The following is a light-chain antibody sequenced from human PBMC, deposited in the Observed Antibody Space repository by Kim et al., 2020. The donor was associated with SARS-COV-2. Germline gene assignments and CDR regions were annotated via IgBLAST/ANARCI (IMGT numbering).Light chain of an antibody. Sequence: GADIVTTTCRPSQSVDDYLHWYQNKPGKDPKLLLYATSDLQTGVPSRFSGRGSGTDFTLTIRRLEPEDFATYSCQQSHSTPYTFGQGPKLEL. J-gene: IGKJ2*01. CDR2: ATS. CDR1: QSVDDY. V-gene: IGKV1-39*01. CDR3: QQSHSTPYT.